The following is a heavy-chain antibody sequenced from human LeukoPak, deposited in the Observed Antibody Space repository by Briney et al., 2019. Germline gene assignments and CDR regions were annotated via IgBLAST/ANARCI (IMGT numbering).Heavy chain of an antibody. D-gene: IGHD3-16*01. Sequence: GASVKVSCKASGYTFTSYGISWVRQAPGQGLEWMGWISAYNGNTNYAQKLQGRVTMTTDTSTSTAYMELRSLRSDDTAVYYCARVAFGGEAPNPYYYYMDVWGKGTTVTVSS. V-gene: IGHV1-18*01. CDR1: GYTFTSYG. CDR2: ISAYNGNT. J-gene: IGHJ6*03. CDR3: ARVAFGGEAPNPYYYYMDV.